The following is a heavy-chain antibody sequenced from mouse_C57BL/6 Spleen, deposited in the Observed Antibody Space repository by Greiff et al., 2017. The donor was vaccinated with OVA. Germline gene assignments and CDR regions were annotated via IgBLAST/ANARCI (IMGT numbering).Heavy chain of an antibody. J-gene: IGHJ2*01. CDR1: GFTFSDYG. CDR3: ARGGNNYYGSSYDY. D-gene: IGHD1-1*01. Sequence: EVKLMESGGGLVKPGGSLKLSCAASGFTFSDYGMHWVRQAPEKGLEWVAYISSGSSTIYYADTVKGRFTISRDNAKNTLFLQMTSLRSEDTAMYYCARGGNNYYGSSYDYWGQGTTLTVSS. V-gene: IGHV5-17*01. CDR2: ISSGSSTI.